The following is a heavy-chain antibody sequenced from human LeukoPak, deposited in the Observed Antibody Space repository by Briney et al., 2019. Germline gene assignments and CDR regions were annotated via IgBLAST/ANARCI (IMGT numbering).Heavy chain of an antibody. Sequence: GRSLRLSCAASGFTFSSYGMHWVRQAPGKGLEWVAVISYDGSNKYYADSVEGRFTISRDNSKNTLYLQMNSLRAEDTAVYYCAKGSSEVVVIQSCDYWGQGTLVTVSS. CDR1: GFTFSSYG. J-gene: IGHJ4*02. CDR3: AKGSSEVVVIQSCDY. D-gene: IGHD3-22*01. CDR2: ISYDGSNK. V-gene: IGHV3-30*18.